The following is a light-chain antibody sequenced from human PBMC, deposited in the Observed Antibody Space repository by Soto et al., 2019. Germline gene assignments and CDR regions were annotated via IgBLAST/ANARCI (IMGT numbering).Light chain of an antibody. V-gene: IGKV3-15*01. CDR1: QSVSSS. J-gene: IGKJ1*01. CDR3: QQYVHWPPGT. CDR2: DTS. Sequence: VVTPSPATLSVSPGERVTLSCRASQSVSSSLAWYQQRPGQAPRLLLYDTSTRAPGIAARFSGSGSGTEFTLTISSQQSEDVAVYYCQQYVHWPPGTFGQGTTVEIK.